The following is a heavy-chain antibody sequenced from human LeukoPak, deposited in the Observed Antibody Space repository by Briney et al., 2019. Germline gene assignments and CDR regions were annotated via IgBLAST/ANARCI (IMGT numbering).Heavy chain of an antibody. CDR3: ARDIHPHYFDY. V-gene: IGHV4-38-2*02. J-gene: IGHJ4*02. CDR2: IYHSGST. CDR1: GGSISSYY. Sequence: SETLSLTCTVSGGSISSYYWSWIRQPPGKGLEWIGSIYHSGSTYYNPSLKSRVTISVDTSKNQFSLKLSSVTAADTAVYYCARDIHPHYFDYWGQGTLVTVSS.